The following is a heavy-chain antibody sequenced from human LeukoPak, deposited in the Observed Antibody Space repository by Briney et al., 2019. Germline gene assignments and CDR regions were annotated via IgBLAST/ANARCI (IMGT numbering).Heavy chain of an antibody. D-gene: IGHD2/OR15-2a*01. Sequence: GGSLRVFCAASGFTFSSYAMSWVRQAPGKGLEWVSAISGNGRNTYYLDSVKGLFIISRDNSDNTLYLQMSGLRAEDTAVYYCARDFYFSPRLGMFFDNWGQGTLVTVSS. V-gene: IGHV3-23*01. CDR3: ARDFYFSPRLGMFFDN. CDR1: GFTFSSYA. J-gene: IGHJ4*02. CDR2: ISGNGRNT.